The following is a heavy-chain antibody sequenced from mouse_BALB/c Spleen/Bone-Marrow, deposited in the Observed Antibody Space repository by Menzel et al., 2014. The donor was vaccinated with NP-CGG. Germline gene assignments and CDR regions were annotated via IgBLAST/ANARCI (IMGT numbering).Heavy chain of an antibody. D-gene: IGHD4-1*01. CDR1: GFNIKDTY. Sequence: VQLQQSGAELVKPGASVKLSCTASGFNIKDTYMNWVKQRPEQGLEWIGRIYPANGNTKYDPKFQGKATITADTSSNTAYLQLSSLTTEDTSFYYCARWEYYAMDYWGQGTSVTVSS. CDR2: IYPANGNT. J-gene: IGHJ4*01. CDR3: ARWEYYAMDY. V-gene: IGHV14-3*02.